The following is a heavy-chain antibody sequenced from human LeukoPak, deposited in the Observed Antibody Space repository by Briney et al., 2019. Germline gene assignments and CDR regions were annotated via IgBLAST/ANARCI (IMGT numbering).Heavy chain of an antibody. J-gene: IGHJ4*02. D-gene: IGHD2-2*01. Sequence: ASVKVSCKASGYTFTSYGISWVRQVPGQGLEWMGWISAYNGNTNYAQKLQGRVTMTTDTSTSTAYMELRSLRSDDTAVYYCARDRGGVLGYCSSTSCYVLDYWGQGTLVTVSS. V-gene: IGHV1-18*01. CDR2: ISAYNGNT. CDR1: GYTFTSYG. CDR3: ARDRGGVLGYCSSTSCYVLDY.